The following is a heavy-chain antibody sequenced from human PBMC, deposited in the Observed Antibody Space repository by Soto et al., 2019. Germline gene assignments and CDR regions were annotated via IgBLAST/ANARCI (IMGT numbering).Heavy chain of an antibody. V-gene: IGHV3-64*01. CDR3: ARDLDGGYCSGGSCYPNDAFDI. CDR1: GFTFSSYA. Sequence: PGGSLRLSCAASGFTFSSYAMHWVRQAPGKGLEYVSAISGNGGSTYYANSVKGRFTISRDNSKNTLYLQMGSLRAEDMAVYYWARDLDGGYCSGGSCYPNDAFDIWGQGTMVTVSS. J-gene: IGHJ3*02. D-gene: IGHD2-15*01. CDR2: ISGNGGST.